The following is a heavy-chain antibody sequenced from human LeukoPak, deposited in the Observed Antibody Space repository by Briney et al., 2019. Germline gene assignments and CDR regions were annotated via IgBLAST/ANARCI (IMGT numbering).Heavy chain of an antibody. CDR2: INLNSGGT. J-gene: IGHJ5*02. CDR1: GYTFTGDY. V-gene: IGHV1-2*02. D-gene: IGHD5-12*01. CDR3: ARDQSGYSGYDAWWFAP. Sequence: ASVKVSCKASGYTFTGDYMHWVRQAPGQGLEWMGWINLNSGGTKYAQKFQGRVTMTRDTSISTAYMELSRLRSDDTAVYYCARDQSGYSGYDAWWFAPWGQGTLVTVSS.